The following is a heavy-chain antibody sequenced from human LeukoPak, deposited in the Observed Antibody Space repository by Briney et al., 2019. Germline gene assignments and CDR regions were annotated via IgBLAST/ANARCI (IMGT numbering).Heavy chain of an antibody. CDR3: ARDYCSGGSCYSVNVLYGMDV. V-gene: IGHV3-30-3*01. J-gene: IGHJ6*02. Sequence: PGGSLRLSCAASGLTFSNYWMDWVRQAPGKGLEWVAVISYDGSNKYYADSVKGRFTISRDNSKNTLYLQMNSLRAEDTAVYYCARDYCSGGSCYSVNVLYGMDVWGQGTTVTVSS. D-gene: IGHD2-15*01. CDR1: GLTFSNYW. CDR2: ISYDGSNK.